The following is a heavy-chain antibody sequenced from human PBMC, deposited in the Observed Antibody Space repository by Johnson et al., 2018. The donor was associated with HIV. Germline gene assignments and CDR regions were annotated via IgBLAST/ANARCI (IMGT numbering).Heavy chain of an antibody. CDR2: IYSGGST. J-gene: IGHJ3*02. Sequence: MLLVESGGGLVQPGGSLRLSCAASGFIFRNYWMHWVRQTPGKGLVWVARIYSGGSTYYADSVKGRFTISRDNSKNTLYLQMNSLRAEDTAVYYCARDWEQLQPGAFDIWGQGTMVTVSS. D-gene: IGHD6-13*01. V-gene: IGHV3-66*01. CDR3: ARDWEQLQPGAFDI. CDR1: GFIFRNYW.